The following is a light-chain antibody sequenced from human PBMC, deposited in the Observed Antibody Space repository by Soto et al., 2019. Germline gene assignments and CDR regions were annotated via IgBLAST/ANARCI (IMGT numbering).Light chain of an antibody. CDR2: NNN. CDR1: SSNIESNW. Sequence: QAVVTQAHSVSGTPGQRVTISCSGSSSNIESNWVYWYQQLPGTAPKLLIDNNNQRPPGVPDRFSGPKSGTSASLAITGLRSVDEADYNCSPWEADLSTPMIGGGPKLT. CDR3: SPWEADLSTPM. J-gene: IGLJ2*01. V-gene: IGLV1-47*02.